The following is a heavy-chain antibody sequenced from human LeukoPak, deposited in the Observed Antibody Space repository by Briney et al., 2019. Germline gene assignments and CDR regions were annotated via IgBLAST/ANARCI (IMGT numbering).Heavy chain of an antibody. D-gene: IGHD6-13*01. J-gene: IGHJ4*02. CDR2: IYYSGST. CDR3: ARGDSGSWYGLFDY. CDR1: GGSSSSGGYY. Sequence: SQTLSLTCTVSGGSSSSGGYYWTWIRQHPGKGLEWIGYIYYSGSTHYNPSLKSRVSISADTSKNQFSLKLTSVTAADTAVYYCARGDSGSWYGLFDYWGQGTLVTVSS. V-gene: IGHV4-31*03.